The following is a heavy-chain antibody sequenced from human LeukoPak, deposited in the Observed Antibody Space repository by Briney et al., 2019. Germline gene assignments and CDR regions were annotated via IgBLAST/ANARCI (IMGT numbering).Heavy chain of an antibody. CDR2: IYYSGST. CDR1: GGSISSYY. D-gene: IGHD6-25*01. Sequence: SETLSLTCTVSGGSISSYYWSWIRQPPGKGLEWIGYIYYSGSTNYNPSLKSRVTISRDTSKNQFSLKLTSVTTADTAVYYCARAGGVKTAALDLDYWGQGTLVTVSS. V-gene: IGHV4-59*01. CDR3: ARAGGVKTAALDLDY. J-gene: IGHJ4*02.